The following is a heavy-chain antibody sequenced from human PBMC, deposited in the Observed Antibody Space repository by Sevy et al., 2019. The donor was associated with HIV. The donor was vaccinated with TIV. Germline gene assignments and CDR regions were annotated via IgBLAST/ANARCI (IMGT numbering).Heavy chain of an antibody. CDR2: INTYNSNT. Sequence: ASVKVSCKPSGYTFTSFGFTWVRQAPGQGLEWVGSINTYNSNTYYAQRLQGRLSMTTDTSTSTAYMELRSLRSDDTAVYFCGRWDMATSSDAFDLWGQGTMVTVSS. CDR3: GRWDMATSSDAFDL. CDR1: GYTFTSFG. V-gene: IGHV1-18*01. D-gene: IGHD5-12*01. J-gene: IGHJ3*01.